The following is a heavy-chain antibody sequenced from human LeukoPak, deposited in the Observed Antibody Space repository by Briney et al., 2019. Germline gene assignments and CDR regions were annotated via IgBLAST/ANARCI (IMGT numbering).Heavy chain of an antibody. V-gene: IGHV4-34*01. CDR3: ARGHFWSGYYPYYYYYYMDV. CDR2: INHSGST. D-gene: IGHD3-3*02. Sequence: SQTLSLTCAVYGGSFSGYYWSWIRQPPGKGLEWIGEINHSGSTNYNPSLKSPVTISVDTSKNQFSLKLSSVTAADTAVYYCARGHFWSGYYPYYYYYYMDVWGKGTTVTVSS. CDR1: GGSFSGYY. J-gene: IGHJ6*03.